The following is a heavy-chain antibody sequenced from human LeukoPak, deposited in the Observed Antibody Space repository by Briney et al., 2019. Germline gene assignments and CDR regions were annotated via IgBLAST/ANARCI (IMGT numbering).Heavy chain of an antibody. CDR3: ARSPPITIFGVVIGSNWFDP. CDR2: IYYSGST. J-gene: IGHJ5*02. CDR1: GGSISSYY. V-gene: IGHV4-59*12. Sequence: PSETLSLTCTVSGGSISSYYWSWIRQPPGKGLEWIGYIYYSGSTYYNPSLKSRVTISVDTSKNQFSLKLSSVTAADTAVYYCARSPPITIFGVVIGSNWFDPWGQGTLVTVSS. D-gene: IGHD3-3*01.